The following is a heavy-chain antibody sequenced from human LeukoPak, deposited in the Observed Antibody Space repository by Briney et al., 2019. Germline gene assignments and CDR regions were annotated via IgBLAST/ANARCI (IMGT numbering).Heavy chain of an antibody. J-gene: IGHJ6*02. Sequence: ASVKVSCKASGYTFTSYDINWVRQATGQGLEWMGWMNPNSGNTGYAQKFQGRVTMTRNTSISTAYMELSSLRSEDTAVYYCARRGGWYFSYYYYGMDVWGQGTTVTVSS. CDR1: GYTFTSYD. D-gene: IGHD6-19*01. CDR3: ARRGGWYFSYYYYGMDV. CDR2: MNPNSGNT. V-gene: IGHV1-8*01.